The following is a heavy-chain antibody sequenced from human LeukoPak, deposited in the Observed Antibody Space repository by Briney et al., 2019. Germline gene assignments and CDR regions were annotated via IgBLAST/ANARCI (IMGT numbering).Heavy chain of an antibody. CDR2: FSPKTGGS. J-gene: IGHJ6*03. V-gene: IGHV1-2*02. CDR3: ARGMEPYYYMDV. D-gene: IGHD1-26*01. Sequence: ASVKVSCKTSGYTFIGHYMHWVRQAPGHGLEWMGWFSPKTGGSHFAQKFRGRVTMTRDTSISTAYMELSRLRSDDTAVYYCARGMEPYYYMDVWGKGTTVTVSS. CDR1: GYTFIGHY.